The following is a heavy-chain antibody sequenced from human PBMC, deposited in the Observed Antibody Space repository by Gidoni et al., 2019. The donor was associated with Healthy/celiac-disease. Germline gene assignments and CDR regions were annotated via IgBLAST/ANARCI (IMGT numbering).Heavy chain of an antibody. D-gene: IGHD3-3*01. CDR3: AKVEAYDFWSGYTYYYYGMDV. Sequence: EVQLVASGGGLVQPGGSLRLSCAASGCTFSTYAMSWVRQAPGKGLEWVSAISGSGGSTYYADSVKGRFTISRDNSKNTLYLQMNSLRAEDTAVYYCAKVEAYDFWSGYTYYYYGMDVWGQGTTVTVSS. CDR2: ISGSGGST. CDR1: GCTFSTYA. V-gene: IGHV3-23*04. J-gene: IGHJ6*02.